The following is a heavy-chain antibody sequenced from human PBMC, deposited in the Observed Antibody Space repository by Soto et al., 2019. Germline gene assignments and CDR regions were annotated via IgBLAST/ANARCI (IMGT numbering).Heavy chain of an antibody. CDR3: ARLGASYQSLDP. J-gene: IGHJ5*02. CDR1: GGSFSPNY. CDR2: IYYGGTT. Sequence: QVQLQESGPGLVKPSETLSLSCTVSGGSFSPNYLSWIRQPPGKGLEWVTYIYYGGTTSYNPSLKRRVSISLETYTCQFSRGLASVSAADTAVYFRARLGASYQSLDPWGPGTLVTVSS. D-gene: IGHD2-2*01. V-gene: IGHV4-59*08.